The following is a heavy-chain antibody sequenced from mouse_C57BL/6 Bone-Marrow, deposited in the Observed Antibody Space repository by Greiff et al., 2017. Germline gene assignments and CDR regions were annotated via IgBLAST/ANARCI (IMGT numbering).Heavy chain of an antibody. V-gene: IGHV1-59*01. Sequence: VQLQQPGAELVRPGTSVKLSCKASGYTFTSYWMHWVKQRPGQGLEWIGVIDPSDSYTNYNPKFKGKATLTVDTSSSTAYMQLSSLTSEDSWVYYCARLGYPAWFGYRGQGNLVNGPA. CDR2: IDPSDSYT. D-gene: IGHD2-14*01. CDR3: ARLGYPAWFGY. CDR1: GYTFTSYW. J-gene: IGHJ3*01.